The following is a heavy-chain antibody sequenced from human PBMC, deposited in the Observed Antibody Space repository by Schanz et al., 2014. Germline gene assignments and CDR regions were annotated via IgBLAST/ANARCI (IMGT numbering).Heavy chain of an antibody. D-gene: IGHD3-22*01. J-gene: IGHJ5*02. CDR2: IVPIAGIT. CDR3: AREVGLYDRGWFDP. CDR1: GGTFSSDT. Sequence: QVHLVQSGAEVKKPGSSVKVSCKASGGTFSSDTFSWVRQAPGQGLEWMGRIVPIAGITNYAQRFQGRVTITADKSSDTAYMELSSLRSEDTAVYYCAREVGLYDRGWFDPWGQGTLVTASS. V-gene: IGHV1-69*08.